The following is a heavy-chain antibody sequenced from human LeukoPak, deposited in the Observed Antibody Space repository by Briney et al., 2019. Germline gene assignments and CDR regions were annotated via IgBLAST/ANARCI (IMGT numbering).Heavy chain of an antibody. CDR2: ISSISSYI. J-gene: IGHJ4*02. V-gene: IGHV3-21*01. Sequence: PGGSLRLSCAASGFTFSSYSMNWVRQAPGKGLEWVSSISSISSYIYYADSVKGRFTISRDNAKNSLYLQMNSLRAEDTAVYYCARGHYDFWSDYFDYWGQGTLVTVSS. D-gene: IGHD3-3*01. CDR3: ARGHYDFWSDYFDY. CDR1: GFTFSSYS.